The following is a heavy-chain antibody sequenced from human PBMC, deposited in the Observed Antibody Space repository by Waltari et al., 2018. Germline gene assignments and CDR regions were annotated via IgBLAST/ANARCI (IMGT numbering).Heavy chain of an antibody. J-gene: IGHJ4*02. CDR1: GGSFSSYW. V-gene: IGHV4-59*12. CDR3: AKTAAGTLRYFDS. CDR2: VNGNSGST. Sequence: QMQLQESGPGLVKPSETLSLTCAVSGGSFSSYWWSWIRQPPGKGLEWIGEVNGNSGSTNYNPSLKSRVAISKDASKNQFSLKLSSVTAADTAVYYCAKTAAGTLRYFDSWGQGVLVTVSS. D-gene: IGHD1-7*01.